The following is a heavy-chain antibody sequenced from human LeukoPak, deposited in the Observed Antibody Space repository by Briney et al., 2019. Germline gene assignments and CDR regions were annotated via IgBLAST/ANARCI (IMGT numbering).Heavy chain of an antibody. Sequence: SETLSLTCTVSGDSISGYYWSWIRQPPGKGLEWIGYIYYSGSPNYNPSLKSRVTISVDTSKNQFSLKLHSVTAADTAVYYCARRYCTSISCYLSAFDIWGQGTMVTVSS. CDR1: GDSISGYY. D-gene: IGHD2-2*01. CDR3: ARRYCTSISCYLSAFDI. J-gene: IGHJ3*02. CDR2: IYYSGSP. V-gene: IGHV4-59*01.